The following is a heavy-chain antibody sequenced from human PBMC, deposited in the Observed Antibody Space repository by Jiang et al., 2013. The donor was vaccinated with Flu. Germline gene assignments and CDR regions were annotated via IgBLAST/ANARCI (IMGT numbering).Heavy chain of an antibody. D-gene: IGHD5-12*01. J-gene: IGHJ4*02. CDR3: ARALKYSGFELPYFDF. CDR2: IYHSGST. V-gene: IGHV4-39*07. CDR1: GGSISGSGHY. Sequence: GPGLVKPSETLSLSCTVYGGSISGSGHYWVWIRQPPGKGLEWIGSIYHSGSTYYKPSLKSRVTISVDTSKNQFSLNLSSVTAADTAVYYCARALKYSGFELPYFDFWGQGTLVHRLL.